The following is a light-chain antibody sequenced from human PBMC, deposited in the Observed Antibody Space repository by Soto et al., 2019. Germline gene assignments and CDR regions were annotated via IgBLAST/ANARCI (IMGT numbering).Light chain of an antibody. V-gene: IGKV3-20*01. CDR2: GAS. Sequence: EIVLTQSPGTLSLSPGERATLSCRASQSVGSKSLAWYQQKSGQAPRLVVYGASSRATGIPDRFSGSGSGTDFTLTISRLEPEDFAVYYCQQYGSSPRVTFGQGTRLEIK. CDR1: QSVGSKS. J-gene: IGKJ5*01. CDR3: QQYGSSPRVT.